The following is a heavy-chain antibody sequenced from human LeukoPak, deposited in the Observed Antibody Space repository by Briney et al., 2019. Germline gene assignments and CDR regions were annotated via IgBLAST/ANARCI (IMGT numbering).Heavy chain of an antibody. J-gene: IGHJ4*02. CDR2: IYSSGST. Sequence: PGGSLRLSCAASGFTVSSNYMSWVRQAPGKGLEWVSVIYSSGSTYYADSVKGRFTISRDNSKNTLYLQMNSLRAEDTAVYYCAREYSSSWDFWGQGTLVTVSS. D-gene: IGHD6-6*01. CDR3: AREYSSSWDF. CDR1: GFTVSSNY. V-gene: IGHV3-53*01.